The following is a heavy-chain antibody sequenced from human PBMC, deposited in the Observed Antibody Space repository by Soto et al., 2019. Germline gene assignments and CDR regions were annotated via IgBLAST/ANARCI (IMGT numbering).Heavy chain of an antibody. D-gene: IGHD4-17*01. CDR2: IYYSGST. CDR3: ARLPMTTVTTGAFDI. CDR1: GGSISSSSYY. Sequence: SETLSLTCTVSGGSISSSSYYWGWIRQPPGKGLEWIGSIYYSGSTYYNPSLKSRVTISVDTSKNQFSLKLSSVTAADTAVYYCARLPMTTVTTGAFDIWGQGTXVTVSS. V-gene: IGHV4-39*01. J-gene: IGHJ3*02.